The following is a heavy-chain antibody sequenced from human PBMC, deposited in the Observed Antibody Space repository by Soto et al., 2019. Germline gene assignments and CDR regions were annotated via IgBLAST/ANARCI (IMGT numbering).Heavy chain of an antibody. Sequence: QVQLQQWGAGLLKPSETLSLTCAVYGGSFSGYYWSWIRQPPGKGLEWIGEINHSGSTNYNPSLKSRVTISVDTSKNQFSLKLSSVTAADTAVYYCARSPPRYCSGGSCHGGLGVWGQGTLVTVSS. CDR1: GGSFSGYY. J-gene: IGHJ4*02. CDR2: INHSGST. V-gene: IGHV4-34*01. D-gene: IGHD2-15*01. CDR3: ARSPPRYCSGGSCHGGLGV.